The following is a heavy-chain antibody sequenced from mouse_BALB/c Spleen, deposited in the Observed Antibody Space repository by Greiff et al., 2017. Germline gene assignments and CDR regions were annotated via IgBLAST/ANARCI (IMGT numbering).Heavy chain of an antibody. V-gene: IGHV5-17*02. Sequence: EVQRVESGGGLVQPGGSRKLSCAASGFTFSSFGMHWVRQAPEKGLEWVAYISSGSSTIYYADTVKGRFTISRDNPKNTLFLQMTSLRSEDTAMYYCAREDYRYDVGFDYWGQGTTLTVSS. CDR2: ISSGSSTI. J-gene: IGHJ2*01. CDR3: AREDYRYDVGFDY. D-gene: IGHD2-14*01. CDR1: GFTFSSFG.